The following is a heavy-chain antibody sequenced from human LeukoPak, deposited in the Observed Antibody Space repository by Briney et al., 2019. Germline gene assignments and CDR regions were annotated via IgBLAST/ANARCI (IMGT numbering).Heavy chain of an antibody. V-gene: IGHV3-30*18. D-gene: IGHD6-13*01. CDR1: EFSVGSNY. J-gene: IGHJ4*02. Sequence: GGSLRLSCAASEFSVGSNYMTWVRQAPGKGLEWVAVISYDGSNKYYADSVKGRFTISRDNSKNTLYLQMNSLRAEDTAVYYCAKPSVAAAGTLDYWGQGTLVTVSS. CDR2: ISYDGSNK. CDR3: AKPSVAAAGTLDY.